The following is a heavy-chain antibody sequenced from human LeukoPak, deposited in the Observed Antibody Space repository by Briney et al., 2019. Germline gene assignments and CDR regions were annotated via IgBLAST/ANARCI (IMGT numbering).Heavy chain of an antibody. Sequence: SETLSLTCAVYGGSFSGYYWSWIRQPPGKGPEWIGEINHSGSTNYNPSLKSRVTISVDTSKNQFSLKLSSVTAADTAVYCCARGINYWGQGTLVTVSS. J-gene: IGHJ4*02. CDR1: GGSFSGYY. CDR3: ARGINY. V-gene: IGHV4-34*01. CDR2: INHSGST.